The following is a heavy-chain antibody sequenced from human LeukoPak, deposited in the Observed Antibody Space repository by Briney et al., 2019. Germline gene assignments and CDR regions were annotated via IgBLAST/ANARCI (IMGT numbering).Heavy chain of an antibody. CDR3: ASGWRGPYYFDY. CDR1: GLRFSDYY. V-gene: IGHV3-7*01. J-gene: IGHJ4*02. CDR2: IKQDGSEK. D-gene: IGHD5-24*01. Sequence: GGSLRLSCAASGLRFSDYYVSWIRQAPGKGLEWVANIKQDGSEKYYVDSVTGRFTISRDNAKNSLYLQMNSLRAEDTAVYYCASGWRGPYYFDYWGQGTLVTVSS.